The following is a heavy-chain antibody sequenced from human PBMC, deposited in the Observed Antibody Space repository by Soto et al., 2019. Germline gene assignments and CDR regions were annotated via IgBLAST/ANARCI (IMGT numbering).Heavy chain of an antibody. J-gene: IGHJ6*02. CDR3: ASSWGHHFWSGYPNLDV. Sequence: SQTLSLTCAISGDSVSSNSAAWNWIRQSPSRGLEWLGRTYYRSKWYNDYAVSVKSRITINPDTSKNQFSLQLNSVTPEDTAVYYCASSWGHHFWSGYPNLDVWGQGXTVTVSS. CDR1: GDSVSSNSAA. CDR2: TYYRSKWYN. V-gene: IGHV6-1*01. D-gene: IGHD3-3*02.